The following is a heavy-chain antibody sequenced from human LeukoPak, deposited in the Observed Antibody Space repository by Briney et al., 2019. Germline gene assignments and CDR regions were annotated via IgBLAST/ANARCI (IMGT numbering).Heavy chain of an antibody. V-gene: IGHV3-23*01. CDR1: GFTFAAYA. J-gene: IGHJ6*02. CDR3: TKDRAWQTVTTRGVLDV. CDR2: ISDSSEGT. D-gene: IGHD4-17*01. Sequence: GGSLRLSCAASGFTFAAYAMNWVRQAPGKGLEWVAAISDSSEGTFYTDSVKGRFIISRDNSRKTMFLQMNSLRADDTAVYYCTKDRAWQTVTTRGVLDVWGQGTTVTVSS.